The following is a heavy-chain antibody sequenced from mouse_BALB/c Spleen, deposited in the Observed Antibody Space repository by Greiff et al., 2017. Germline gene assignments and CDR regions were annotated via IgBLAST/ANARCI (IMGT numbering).Heavy chain of an antibody. CDR2: IYPGGGYT. CDR3: ARCDGYSYWYFDV. J-gene: IGHJ1*01. D-gene: IGHD2-3*01. V-gene: IGHV1-63*02. CDR1: GYTFTNYW. Sequence: VQLQQSGAELVRPGTSVKISCKASGYTFTNYWLGWVKRRPGHGLEWIGDIYPGGGYTNYNEKFKGKATLTADTSSSTAYMQLSSLTSEDSAVYFCARCDGYSYWYFDVWGAGTTVTVSS.